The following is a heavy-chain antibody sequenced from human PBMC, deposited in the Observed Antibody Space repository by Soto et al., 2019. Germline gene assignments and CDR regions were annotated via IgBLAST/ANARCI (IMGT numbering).Heavy chain of an antibody. Sequence: QVQLQESGPGLVKPSQTLSLTCTVSGGSISSGDYYWSWIRQPPGKGLEWIGYIYYSGGTYYNPSHTGRLTTRVHTSKHQYSLKLSSVTAADTGVYYCALVSTKLTNENWFDPWGQGTLVTVSS. J-gene: IGHJ5*02. CDR3: ALVSTKLTNENWFDP. V-gene: IGHV4-30-4*01. CDR2: IYYSGGT. CDR1: GGSISSGDYY. D-gene: IGHD1-1*01.